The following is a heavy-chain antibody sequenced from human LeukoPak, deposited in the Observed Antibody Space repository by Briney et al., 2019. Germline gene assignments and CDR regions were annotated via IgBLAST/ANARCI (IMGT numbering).Heavy chain of an antibody. CDR2: IYSGGST. CDR3: ARDGRGDLTWIQLWSPFDY. CDR1: GVTISSNY. J-gene: IGHJ4*02. D-gene: IGHD5-18*01. V-gene: IGHV3-66*02. Sequence: PGGSLRLSCAASGVTISSNYWSWVRQAPGKGLEWVSVIYSGGSTYYADSVTGRFTISRDNSKNTLYLQMNSLRAEDTAVYYCARDGRGDLTWIQLWSPFDYWGQGTLVTVSS.